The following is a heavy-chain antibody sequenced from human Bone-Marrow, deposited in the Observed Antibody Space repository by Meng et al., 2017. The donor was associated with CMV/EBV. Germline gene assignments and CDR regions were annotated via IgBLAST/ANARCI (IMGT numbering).Heavy chain of an antibody. CDR3: ASHLGGTTFNWFDP. V-gene: IGHV1-18*01. J-gene: IGHJ5*02. CDR1: GYTFTSYG. CDR2: ISAYNGNT. D-gene: IGHD1-1*01. Sequence: ASVKVSCKASGYTFTSYGISWVRQAPGQGLEWMGWISAYNGNTNYAQKLQGRVTMTTDTSTSTAYMELRSLRSDDTAVYYCASHLGGTTFNWFDPWGQGTLVTVSS.